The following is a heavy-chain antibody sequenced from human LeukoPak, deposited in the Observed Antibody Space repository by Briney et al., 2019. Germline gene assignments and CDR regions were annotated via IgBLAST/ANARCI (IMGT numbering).Heavy chain of an antibody. V-gene: IGHV4-34*01. J-gene: IGHJ5*02. CDR2: MNHSGSA. CDR3: ARLRGATVAHNWFDP. CDR1: GGSFSGYY. Sequence: PSETLSLTCAVYGGSFSGYYWTWIRQPPGKGLEWIGVMNHSGSANYNPSLKSRVTISVDTSKNQCPLRLSSVTAADTAVYYCARLRGATVAHNWFDPWGQGTLVTVSS. D-gene: IGHD6-19*01.